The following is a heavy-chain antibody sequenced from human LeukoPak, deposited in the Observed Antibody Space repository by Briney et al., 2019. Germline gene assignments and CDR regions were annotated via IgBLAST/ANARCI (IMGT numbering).Heavy chain of an antibody. Sequence: GGSLRLSCAASGFTFSSYLMHWVRQPAGEGLVCVSRINSDGTSKSYPDSVKGRFNISRENARKTLYMQMNSLRAEDRAVYYCARATRDIVGATRTFDYWGQGTLVTVSS. J-gene: IGHJ4*02. CDR2: INSDGTSK. V-gene: IGHV3-74*01. D-gene: IGHD1-26*01. CDR1: GFTFSSYL. CDR3: ARATRDIVGATRTFDY.